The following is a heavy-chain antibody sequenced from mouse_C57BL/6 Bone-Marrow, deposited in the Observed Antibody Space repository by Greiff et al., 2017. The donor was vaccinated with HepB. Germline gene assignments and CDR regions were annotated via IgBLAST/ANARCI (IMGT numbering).Heavy chain of an antibody. V-gene: IGHV5-9-1*02. CDR3: TRAFITTVPWFAY. CDR2: ISSGGDYI. J-gene: IGHJ3*01. Sequence: EVKLMESGEGLVKPGGSLKLSCAASGFTFSSYAMSWVRQTPEKRLEWVAYISSGGDYIYYADTVKGRFTLSRDNARNTLYLQMSSLKSEDTAMYYCTRAFITTVPWFAYWGQGTLVTVSA. CDR1: GFTFSSYA. D-gene: IGHD1-1*01.